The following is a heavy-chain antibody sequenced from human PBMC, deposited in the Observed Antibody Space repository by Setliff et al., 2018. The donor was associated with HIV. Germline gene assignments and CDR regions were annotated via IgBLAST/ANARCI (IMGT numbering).Heavy chain of an antibody. Sequence: SETLSLTCAVSGASINSPNWWTWVRQSPGKGLEWIGEIDASGNTNYNPSLQSRLPISVDKSGNQFFLKMNSITAADTAVYYCASQPLQIGGATAWGQGTLVTVSS. V-gene: IGHV4-4*02. CDR1: GASINSPNW. D-gene: IGHD5-12*01. CDR3: ASQPLQIGGATA. J-gene: IGHJ5*02. CDR2: IDASGNT.